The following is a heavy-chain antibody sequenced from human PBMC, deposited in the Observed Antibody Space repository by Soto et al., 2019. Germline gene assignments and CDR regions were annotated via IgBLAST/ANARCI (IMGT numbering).Heavy chain of an antibody. CDR3: AREDDYGYRYLNYGWDV. D-gene: IGHD4-17*01. Sequence: QAQLVESGGGVVQPGRSLRLSCAASGFTFNIYALHWVRQAPGKGLEWVAVISFDGSKKYYSDSVKGRFTISRDNLKNTLYLQMNNLRVEDAALYFCAREDDYGYRYLNYGWDVWGQGTTVTVSS. CDR1: GFTFNIYA. J-gene: IGHJ6*02. CDR2: ISFDGSKK. V-gene: IGHV3-30-3*01.